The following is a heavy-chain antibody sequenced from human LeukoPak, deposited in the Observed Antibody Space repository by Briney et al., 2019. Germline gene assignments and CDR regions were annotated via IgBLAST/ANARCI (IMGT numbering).Heavy chain of an antibody. V-gene: IGHV1-46*01. CDR2: INPSDGSR. Sequence: ASVKVSCKASGYTFTNYYMHWVRQAPGQGLEWMGIINPSDGSRSYAQKFQGRVTMTRDTSKSTVYMELSSLRSEYTAAYYCVRAYNREAVTGPTNAPFDYWGQGTLVPVSS. D-gene: IGHD6-19*01. CDR3: VRAYNREAVTGPTNAPFDY. J-gene: IGHJ4*02. CDR1: GYTFTNYY.